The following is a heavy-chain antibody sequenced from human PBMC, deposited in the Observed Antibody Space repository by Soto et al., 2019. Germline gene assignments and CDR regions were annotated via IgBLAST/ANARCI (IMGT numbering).Heavy chain of an antibody. CDR1: GYTFTGYY. CDR2: IDPNSGGT. J-gene: IGHJ6*02. Sequence: ASVKVSCKASGYTFTGYYMHWVRQAPGQGLEWMGWIDPNSGGTNYAQKFQGRVTMTRDTSISTAYMELSRLRSDDTAVYYCATSSGRGYESDYYDSSGPHYWGQGTLVTVSSGMDVWGQGTTVTVSS. V-gene: IGHV1-2*02. CDR3: ATSSGRGYESDYYDSSGPHYWGQGTLVTVSSGMDV. D-gene: IGHD3-22*01.